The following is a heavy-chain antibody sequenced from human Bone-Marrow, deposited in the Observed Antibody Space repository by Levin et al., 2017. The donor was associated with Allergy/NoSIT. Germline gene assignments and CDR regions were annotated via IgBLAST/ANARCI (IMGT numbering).Heavy chain of an antibody. Sequence: SQTLSLTCAVYGGSFSGYYWSWIRQPPGKGLEWIGEINHSGSTNYNPSLKSRVTISVDTSKNQFSLKLSSVTAADTAVYYCARHRMRFGFIVVVPAANPGYYYYYMDVWGKGTTVTVSS. CDR2: INHSGST. D-gene: IGHD2-2*01. V-gene: IGHV4-34*01. J-gene: IGHJ6*03. CDR1: GGSFSGYY. CDR3: ARHRMRFGFIVVVPAANPGYYYYYMDV.